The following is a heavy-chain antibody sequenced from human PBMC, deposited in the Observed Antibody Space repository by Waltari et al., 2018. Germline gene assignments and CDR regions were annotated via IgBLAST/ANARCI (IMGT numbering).Heavy chain of an antibody. V-gene: IGHV3-30*03. CDR3: ASCTGGNCYYYGFDV. CDR2: RSSDGSRK. CDR1: GFTFSSSG. Sequence: QVQLVESGGGVVQPGRSLSLSCAAYGFTFSSSGMLWVRPTPGRGLEWVAVRSSDGSRKTYADSVKVRFSISRDNSKNSLSLEMNSLIPEDTAVYYCASCTGGNCYYYGFDVWGQGTTVTVSS. D-gene: IGHD2-8*02. J-gene: IGHJ6*02.